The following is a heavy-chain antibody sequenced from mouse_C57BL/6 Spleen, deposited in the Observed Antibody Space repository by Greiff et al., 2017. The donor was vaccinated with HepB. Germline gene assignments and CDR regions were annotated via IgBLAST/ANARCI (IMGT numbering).Heavy chain of an antibody. CDR2: INYDGSST. CDR1: GFTFSDYY. D-gene: IGHD3-3*01. V-gene: IGHV5-16*01. Sequence: EVKVVESEGGLVQPGRSMKLSCTASGFTFSDYYMAWVRQVPEKGLEWVANINYDGSSTYYLDSLKSRFIISRDNAKNILYLQMSSLKSEDTATYYCARDRAGFDYWGQGTTLTVSS. CDR3: ARDRAGFDY. J-gene: IGHJ2*01.